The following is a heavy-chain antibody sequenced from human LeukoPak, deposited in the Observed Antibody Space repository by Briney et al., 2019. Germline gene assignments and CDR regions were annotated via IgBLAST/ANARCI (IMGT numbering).Heavy chain of an antibody. Sequence: GGSLRLSCAASGFTFSSYSMNWVRQAPGKGLEWVANIKQDGSEKYYVDSVKGRFTISRDNAKNSLYLQMNSLRAEDTAVYYCAREGGGWSIYYYYYMDVWGKGTTVTVSS. CDR3: AREGGGWSIYYYYYMDV. V-gene: IGHV3-7*01. CDR1: GFTFSSYS. J-gene: IGHJ6*03. D-gene: IGHD3-9*01. CDR2: IKQDGSEK.